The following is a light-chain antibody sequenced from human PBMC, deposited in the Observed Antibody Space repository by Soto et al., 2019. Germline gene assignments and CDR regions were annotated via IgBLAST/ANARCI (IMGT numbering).Light chain of an antibody. J-gene: IGKJ1*01. CDR2: GAS. Sequence: ESVLTQSPCTLSFSTGERATLSCRASHSVSSNYLAWYQQKPGQAPRLLIYGASTRATGIPDRFSGSGSGTDFTLTISRLEPEDSAVYYCQQYGSSPTWTFGQGTKVDI. CDR3: QQYGSSPTWT. V-gene: IGKV3-20*01. CDR1: HSVSSNY.